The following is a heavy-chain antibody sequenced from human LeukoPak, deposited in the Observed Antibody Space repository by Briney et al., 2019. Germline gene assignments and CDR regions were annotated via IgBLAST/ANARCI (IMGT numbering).Heavy chain of an antibody. D-gene: IGHD2-2*01. CDR2: TNPNSGNT. V-gene: IGHV1-8*01. CDR1: GYTFTSYD. J-gene: IGHJ3*02. Sequence: ASVKVSCKASGYTFTSYDINWVRQATGQGLEWMGWTNPNSGNTGYAQKFQGRVTMTRNTSISTAYMELSSLRSEDTAVYYCASDIVVVPAAQDAFDIWGQGTMVTVSS. CDR3: ASDIVVVPAAQDAFDI.